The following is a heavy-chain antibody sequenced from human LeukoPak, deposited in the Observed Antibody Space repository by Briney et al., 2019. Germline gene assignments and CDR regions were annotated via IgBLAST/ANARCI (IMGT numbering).Heavy chain of an antibody. V-gene: IGHV4-30-4*01. CDR3: ARAWKYYGSGSCFDY. D-gene: IGHD3-10*01. CDR2: TYYSGST. CDR1: GGSISSGDYY. Sequence: SQTLSLTCTVSGGSISSGDYYWSWIRQPPGKGLEWIGYTYYSGSTYYNPSLKSRVTISVDTSKNQFSLKLSSVTAADTAVYYCARAWKYYGSGSCFDYWGQGTLVTVSS. J-gene: IGHJ4*02.